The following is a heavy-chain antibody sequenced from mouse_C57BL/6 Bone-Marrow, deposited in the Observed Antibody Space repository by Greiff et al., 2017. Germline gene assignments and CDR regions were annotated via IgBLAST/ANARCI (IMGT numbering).Heavy chain of an antibody. Sequence: EVQLVESGPGLVKPSQSLSLTCSVTGYSITSGYYWNWIRQFPGNKLEWMGYISYDGSNNYNPSLKNRISITRDTSKNQFFLKLNSVTTEDTATYYCASYGGFAYWGQGTLVTVSA. V-gene: IGHV3-6*01. D-gene: IGHD1-1*01. J-gene: IGHJ3*01. CDR2: ISYDGSN. CDR1: GYSITSGYY. CDR3: ASYGGFAY.